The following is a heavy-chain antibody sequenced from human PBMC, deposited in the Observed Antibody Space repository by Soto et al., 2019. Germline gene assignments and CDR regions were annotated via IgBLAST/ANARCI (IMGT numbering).Heavy chain of an antibody. CDR1: GGSINSGDYY. Sequence: NPSETLSLTCTVSGGSINSGDYYWSWIRQPPGKGLEWIGYNYYSGSTFYNPSLKSRVTISVDTSKNQFSLKLISVTAADTAVYYCARAPCSGDCYSDFYWYFDLWGRGTLVTVSS. D-gene: IGHD2-21*02. V-gene: IGHV4-30-4*01. J-gene: IGHJ2*01. CDR3: ARAPCSGDCYSDFYWYFDL. CDR2: NYYSGST.